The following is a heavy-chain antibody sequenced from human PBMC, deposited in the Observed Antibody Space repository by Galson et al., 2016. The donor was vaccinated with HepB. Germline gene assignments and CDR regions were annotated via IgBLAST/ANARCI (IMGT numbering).Heavy chain of an antibody. CDR1: GFTFSNYS. CDR3: ARDSEGQWLVWNWSD. V-gene: IGHV3-21*06. J-gene: IGHJ4*02. D-gene: IGHD6-19*01. Sequence: SLRLSCAASGFTFSNYSMNWVRQAPGKGLEWVSSISSSGSLRYYADSLQGRFTISRDNARNSLYLQMNSLRVDDTAVYYCARDSEGQWLVWNWSDWGQGTLVTVSS. CDR2: ISSSGSLR.